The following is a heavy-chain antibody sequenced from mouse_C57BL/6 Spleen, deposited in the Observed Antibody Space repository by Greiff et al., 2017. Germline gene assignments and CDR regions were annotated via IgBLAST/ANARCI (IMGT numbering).Heavy chain of an antibody. J-gene: IGHJ1*03. V-gene: IGHV1-39*01. Sequence: VQLKQSGPELVKPGASVKISCKASGYSFTDYNMNWVKQSNGKSLEWIGVINPNYGTTSYNQKFKGKATLTVDQSSSTAYMQLNSLTSEDSAVYYCAKEGDFITTVVAYWYFDVWGTGTTVTVSS. CDR2: INPNYGTT. CDR1: GYSFTDYN. CDR3: AKEGDFITTVVAYWYFDV. D-gene: IGHD1-1*01.